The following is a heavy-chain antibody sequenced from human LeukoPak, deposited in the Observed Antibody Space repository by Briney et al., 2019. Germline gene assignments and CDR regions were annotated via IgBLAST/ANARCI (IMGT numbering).Heavy chain of an antibody. CDR3: ARARGRAGARFDY. J-gene: IGHJ4*02. CDR1: GGSFSDYY. CDR2: INHGGTA. V-gene: IGHV4-34*01. D-gene: IGHD1-26*01. Sequence: SETLSLTCAVYGGSFSDYYWSWIRRPPGEGLEWIGEINHGGTANYNPSLKSRVTISVDTSKNQFSLKLSAVTAADTAVYYCARARGRAGARFDYWGQGTLVTVSS.